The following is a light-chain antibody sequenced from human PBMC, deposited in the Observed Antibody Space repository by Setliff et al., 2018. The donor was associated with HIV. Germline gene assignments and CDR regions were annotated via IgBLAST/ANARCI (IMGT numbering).Light chain of an antibody. V-gene: IGLV2-14*03. CDR1: SSDVGGYNY. Sequence: QSALTQPASVSGPPGQSITISCTGSSSDVGGYNYVSWFQQHPGKAPKLMIYNVYNRPSGISSRFSGSKSGNTASLSISELRAEDETDYYCTSYTGGNTRIFGTGTKV. J-gene: IGLJ1*01. CDR3: TSYTGGNTRI. CDR2: NVY.